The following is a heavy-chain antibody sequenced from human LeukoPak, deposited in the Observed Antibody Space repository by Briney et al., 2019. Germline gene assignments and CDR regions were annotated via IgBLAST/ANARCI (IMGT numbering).Heavy chain of an antibody. CDR2: INHSGST. Sequence: SETLSLTCAVYGGSFSGYYWSWIRQLPGKGLEWIGEINHSGSTNYNPSLKSRVTISVDTSKNQFSLKLSSVTAADTAVYYCAREGYYYDSSGYYPQDYWGQGTLVTVSS. CDR1: GGSFSGYY. CDR3: AREGYYYDSSGYYPQDY. J-gene: IGHJ4*02. D-gene: IGHD3-22*01. V-gene: IGHV4-34*01.